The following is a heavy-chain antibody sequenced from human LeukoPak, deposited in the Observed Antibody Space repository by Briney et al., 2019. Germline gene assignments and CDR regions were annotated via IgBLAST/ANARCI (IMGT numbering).Heavy chain of an antibody. V-gene: IGHV3-33*01. Sequence: GGSLRLSCAASGFTFSNYGMLWVRQAPGKGLEWVATIWYDGSYKYYGDSVKGRFTISRDGSKNTVYLQMNSLRVEDTAVYYCARDLCTTTSCLDYWGQGTLVTVSS. CDR1: GFTFSNYG. CDR2: IWYDGSYK. D-gene: IGHD2-2*01. CDR3: ARDLCTTTSCLDY. J-gene: IGHJ4*02.